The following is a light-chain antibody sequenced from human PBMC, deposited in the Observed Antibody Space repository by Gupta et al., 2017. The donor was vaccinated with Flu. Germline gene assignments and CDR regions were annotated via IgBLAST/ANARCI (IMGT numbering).Light chain of an antibody. J-gene: IGLJ3*02. V-gene: IGLV2-14*01. CDR3: RSYIASVTE. CDR1: TSDVDDSNY. Sequence: QSITISCTGPTSDVDDSNYVSWYQQHPGKAHKLIIYQVNHRPSGISNRFSGSKSGNTASLTISGLQADDGADYYCRSYIASVTEFGGGTKLTVL. CDR2: QVN.